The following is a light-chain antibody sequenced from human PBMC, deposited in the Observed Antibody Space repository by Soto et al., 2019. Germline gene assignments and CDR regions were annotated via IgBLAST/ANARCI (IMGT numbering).Light chain of an antibody. V-gene: IGLV1-40*01. J-gene: IGLJ2*01. CDR1: SSNIGAGYD. CDR2: GNS. Sequence: QSVLTQPPSVSGAPGQRVTISCTGSSSNIGAGYDVHWYQQLPGTAPKLLIYGNSNRPSGVPDRFSGSKSGTSASLAITGLQAEDEADYYCQSYDSSLSGSVFRGGIQLTVL. CDR3: QSYDSSLSGSV.